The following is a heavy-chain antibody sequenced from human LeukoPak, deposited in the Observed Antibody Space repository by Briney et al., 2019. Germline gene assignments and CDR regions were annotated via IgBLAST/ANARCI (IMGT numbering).Heavy chain of an antibody. J-gene: IGHJ1*01. V-gene: IGHV3-30*03. CDR2: ISIDGVYK. Sequence: PGKSLRLSCAASGFSFSSQGMHWVRQAPGEGLKWVAVISIDGVYKYYADSVKGRFIISRDNSKNTLYLQMNSLRRDDTAVYYCRLGTTRGGYFQPWGQGPLVTVSS. CDR1: GFSFSSQG. CDR3: RLGTTRGGYFQP. D-gene: IGHD1-26*01.